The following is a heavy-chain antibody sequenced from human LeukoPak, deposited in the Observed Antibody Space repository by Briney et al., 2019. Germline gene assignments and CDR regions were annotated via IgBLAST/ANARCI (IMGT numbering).Heavy chain of an antibody. J-gene: IGHJ4*02. D-gene: IGHD3-22*01. CDR1: GFTFSSYG. Sequence: GGSLRLSCAASGFTFSSYGMHWVRQAPGKGLEWVAVIWYDGSNKYYADSVKGRFTISRDNSKNTLYLQMNSLRAEDTAVYYCAKAEELVVVITPPGDYWGQGTLVTVSS. CDR2: IWYDGSNK. V-gene: IGHV3-33*06. CDR3: AKAEELVVVITPPGDY.